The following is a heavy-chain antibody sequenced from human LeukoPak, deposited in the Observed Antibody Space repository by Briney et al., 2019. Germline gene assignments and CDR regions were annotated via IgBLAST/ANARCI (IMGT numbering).Heavy chain of an antibody. CDR1: GSSINSDYY. Sequence: SETLSLTCTVYGSSINSDYYWGWIRQPPGKGLEWIASIYRSGSTYYNPSLRSRVTLSVDASKNQFSLNLKSVTAADTAVYYCARSLRFSEWAPFHSWGQGTLVTVSS. CDR2: IYRSGST. D-gene: IGHD3-3*01. V-gene: IGHV4-38-2*02. J-gene: IGHJ5*02. CDR3: ARSLRFSEWAPFHS.